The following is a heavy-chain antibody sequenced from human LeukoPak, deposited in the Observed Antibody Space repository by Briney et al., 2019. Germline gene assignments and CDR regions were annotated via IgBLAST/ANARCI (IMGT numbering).Heavy chain of an antibody. CDR1: GFTFSSYA. D-gene: IGHD6-19*01. CDR2: ISGSGGST. Sequence: GSLRLSCAASGFTFSSYAMRWVRQAPGKGLEWVSAISGSGGSTYYADSVKGRFTISRDNSKKTLYLQMNSLRAEDTAVYYCAKGSIAVAGTIDYWGQGTLVTVSS. CDR3: AKGSIAVAGTIDY. J-gene: IGHJ4*02. V-gene: IGHV3-23*01.